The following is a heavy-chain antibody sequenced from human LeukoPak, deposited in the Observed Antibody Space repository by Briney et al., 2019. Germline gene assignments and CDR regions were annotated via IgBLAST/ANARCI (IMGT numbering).Heavy chain of an antibody. J-gene: IGHJ6*03. CDR2: INPNSGGT. D-gene: IGHD5-12*01. CDR3: ARGARPPHYYYYMDV. V-gene: IGHV1-2*02. CDR1: GYTFTGYY. Sequence: ASVKVSCKASGYTFTGYYMHWVRQAPGQGLEWMGWINPNSGGTNYAQKFQGRVTMTRDTSISTAYMELSRLRSEDTAVYYCARGARPPHYYYYMDVWGKGTTVTVSS.